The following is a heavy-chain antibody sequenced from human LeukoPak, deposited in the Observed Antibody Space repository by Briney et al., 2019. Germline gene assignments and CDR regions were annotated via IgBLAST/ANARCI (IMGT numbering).Heavy chain of an antibody. CDR2: IGTAGDT. V-gene: IGHV3-13*01. Sequence: GGSLRLSCAASGFTFSSYDMHWVRQATGKGLEWVSAIGTAGDTYYPGSVKGRFTISRENAKNSLYLQMNSLRAGDTAVYYCARARGYSLYDYWGQGTLVTVSS. D-gene: IGHD5-18*01. J-gene: IGHJ4*02. CDR3: ARARGYSLYDY. CDR1: GFTFSSYD.